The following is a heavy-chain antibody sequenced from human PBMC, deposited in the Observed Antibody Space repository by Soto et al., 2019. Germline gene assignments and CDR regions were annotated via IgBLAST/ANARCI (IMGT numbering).Heavy chain of an antibody. V-gene: IGHV4-39*01. CDR2: ISHSGRN. CDR3: ARLGSSGWYQGSYFDY. D-gene: IGHD6-19*01. J-gene: IGHJ4*02. Sequence: QLQLQESGPGLVKPPETLSLTCTVSGGSISRGPYYWGWVRQPPGKGLEWIGTISHSGRNYYNQSLKGRVTISADTSKNQFSLRLTSVTAADTAVYFCARLGSSGWYQGSYFDYWGQGTLVTVSS. CDR1: GGSISRGPYY.